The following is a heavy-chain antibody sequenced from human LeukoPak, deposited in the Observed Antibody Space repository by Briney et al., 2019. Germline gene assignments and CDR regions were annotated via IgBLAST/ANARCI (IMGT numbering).Heavy chain of an antibody. Sequence: GGSLRLSCAAPGFTFSSYEMNWVRQAPGKGLEWVSYISSSGSTIYYADSVKGRFTISRDNAKNSLYLQMNSLRAEDTAVYYCARGGDELLWFGELFEYYFDYWGQGTLVTVSS. V-gene: IGHV3-48*03. J-gene: IGHJ4*02. D-gene: IGHD3-10*01. CDR3: ARGGDELLWFGELFEYYFDY. CDR2: ISSSGSTI. CDR1: GFTFSSYE.